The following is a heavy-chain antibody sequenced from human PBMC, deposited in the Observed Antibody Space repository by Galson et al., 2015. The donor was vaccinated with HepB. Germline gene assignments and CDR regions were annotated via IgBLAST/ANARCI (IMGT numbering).Heavy chain of an antibody. D-gene: IGHD3-3*01. V-gene: IGHV3-11*01. CDR3: ARGLYYDFWSGYYGSMELDY. Sequence: SLRPSCASSGFMYSYYYLSWSRNAPAQRLEWVSYISSSGSTIYYADSVKGRFTISRDNAKNSLYLQMNSLRAEDTAVYYCARGLYYDFWSGYYGSMELDYWGQGTLVTVSS. CDR1: GFMYSYYY. CDR2: ISSSGSTI. J-gene: IGHJ4*02.